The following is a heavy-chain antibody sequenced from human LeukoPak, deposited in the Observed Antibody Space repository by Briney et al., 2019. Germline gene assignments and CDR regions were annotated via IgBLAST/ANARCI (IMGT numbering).Heavy chain of an antibody. V-gene: IGHV1-18*01. D-gene: IGHD5-12*01. CDR2: ISAYNGNT. CDR3: ARDRGYSGFDSAFDI. CDR1: GYTFTSYG. Sequence: ASVKVSCKASGYTFTSYGISWVRQAPGQGLEWMGWISAYNGNTKYAQKFQGRVTMTTDTSTSTAYMELRSLRSEDTAVYFCARDRGYSGFDSAFDIWGQGTMVTVSS. J-gene: IGHJ3*02.